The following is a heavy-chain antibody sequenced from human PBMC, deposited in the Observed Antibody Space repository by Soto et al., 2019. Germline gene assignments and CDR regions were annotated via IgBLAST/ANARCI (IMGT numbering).Heavy chain of an antibody. CDR1: GFSLSNARMG. D-gene: IGHD5-18*01. J-gene: IGHJ4*02. Sequence: QVTLKESGPVLVNPTETLTLTCTVSGFSLSNARMGVSWIRQPPGKALEWIAHIFSNDEKSYSTTLKSRLTISKDSSKSQVVLTMTNMDPVDTATYYCARIMKDTAMENYWGQGTLVTVSS. V-gene: IGHV2-26*01. CDR2: IFSNDEK. CDR3: ARIMKDTAMENY.